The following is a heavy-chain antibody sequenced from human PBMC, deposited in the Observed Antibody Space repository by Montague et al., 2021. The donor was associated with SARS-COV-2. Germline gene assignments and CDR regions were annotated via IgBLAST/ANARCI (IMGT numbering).Heavy chain of an antibody. CDR1: GGSISSYY. CDR3: ASQVPDFWSGIDY. Sequence: SETLYLTCTVSGGSISSYYWSWIRQPPGKGLEWIGYIYYSGSTNYNPSLKSRVTISVDASKNQFSLKLSSVTAADTAVYYCASQVPDFWSGIDYWGQGALVTVSS. D-gene: IGHD3-3*01. CDR2: IYYSGST. V-gene: IGHV4-59*01. J-gene: IGHJ4*02.